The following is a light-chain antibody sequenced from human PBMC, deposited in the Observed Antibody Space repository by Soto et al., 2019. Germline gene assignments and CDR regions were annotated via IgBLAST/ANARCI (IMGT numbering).Light chain of an antibody. V-gene: IGKV3-20*01. CDR3: QQYGGSPRT. CDR2: GAS. J-gene: IGKJ1*01. Sequence: PGERATLSCRASQSVSSNFLAWYQQNPGQAPRLLIYGASNRATGVPDRFSGGGSGTDFTLTITRLEPEDFAVYYCQQYGGSPRTFGQGTKVDIK. CDR1: QSVSSNF.